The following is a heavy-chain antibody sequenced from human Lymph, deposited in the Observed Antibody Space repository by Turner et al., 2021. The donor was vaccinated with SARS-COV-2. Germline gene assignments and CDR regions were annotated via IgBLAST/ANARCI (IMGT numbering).Heavy chain of an antibody. CDR3: ARVKGYNGYDLRYYYGMDV. D-gene: IGHD5-12*01. J-gene: IGHJ6*02. V-gene: IGHV3-33*01. Sequence: QVQLVESGGGVVQPGRSLRLTCAASGFTFSSYGMHWVRQAPGKGLDWVAVMWYDGSNKYYADSVKGRFTISRDKSKTTLYLQMNSLRAEDTAVYYCARVKGYNGYDLRYYYGMDVWGQGTTVTVSS. CDR1: GFTFSSYG. CDR2: MWYDGSNK.